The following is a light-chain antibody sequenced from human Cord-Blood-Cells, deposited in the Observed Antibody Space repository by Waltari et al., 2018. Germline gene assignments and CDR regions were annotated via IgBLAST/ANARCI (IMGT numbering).Light chain of an antibody. V-gene: IGLV1-47*01. CDR2: RNN. J-gene: IGLJ3*02. CDR1: SSNIGSNY. Sequence: QSVLTQPPSASGTPGQRVTISCSGSSSNIGSNYVYWYQQLPGTAPKLLIYRNNQRPSGVPDRFSGSKSDTSASLAISGLRSEDEADYYCAAWDDSLSGPVWVFGGGTKLTVL. CDR3: AAWDDSLSGPVWV.